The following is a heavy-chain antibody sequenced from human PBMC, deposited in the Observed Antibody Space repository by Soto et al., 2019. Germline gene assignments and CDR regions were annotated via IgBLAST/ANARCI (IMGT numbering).Heavy chain of an antibody. J-gene: IGHJ4*02. CDR2: IYYSGST. Sequence: SETLSLTCIVSGGSISNYYWSWIRQPPGKGLEWIGYIYYSGSTSYNPSLKSRVIISVDTSKNQFSLKMNSVTAADTAVYYCAREGVGAYSEYWGQGTLVPVS. D-gene: IGHD2-15*01. CDR3: AREGVGAYSEY. CDR1: GGSISNYY. V-gene: IGHV4-59*01.